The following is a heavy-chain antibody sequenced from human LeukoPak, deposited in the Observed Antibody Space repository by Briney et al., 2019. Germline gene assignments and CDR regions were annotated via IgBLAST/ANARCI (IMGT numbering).Heavy chain of an antibody. Sequence: SETLSLTCAVSGYSISSGFFWAWMRQSSGKGLEWIGSIYHSGSTFYNPSLKSRVTISIDRSNNQFSLRLSSVTAADTAVYYCARDLDCSGGTCYFDPWGQGTLVTVSS. J-gene: IGHJ5*02. CDR1: GYSISSGFF. CDR2: IYHSGST. V-gene: IGHV4-38-2*02. CDR3: ARDLDCSGGTCYFDP. D-gene: IGHD2-15*01.